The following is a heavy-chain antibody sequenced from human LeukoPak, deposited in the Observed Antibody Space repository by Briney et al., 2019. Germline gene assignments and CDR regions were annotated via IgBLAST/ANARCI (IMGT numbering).Heavy chain of an antibody. J-gene: IGHJ3*02. D-gene: IGHD2-2*01. CDR2: INHSGST. V-gene: IGHV4-34*01. CDR1: GGSFSGYY. CDR3: ARSIHQLLFRGAFDI. Sequence: SETLSLTCAVYGGSFSGYYWSWIRQPPGKGLEWIGEINHSGSTNYNPSLKSRVTISVDTSKNQFSLKLSSVTAADTAVYYCARSIHQLLFRGAFDIWGQGTVVTVSS.